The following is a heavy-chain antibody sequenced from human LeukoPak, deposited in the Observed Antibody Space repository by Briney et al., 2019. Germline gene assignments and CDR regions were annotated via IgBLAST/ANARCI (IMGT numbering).Heavy chain of an antibody. D-gene: IGHD5-18*01. CDR1: GGSMTTHH. CDR3: TTIKRGNIFGYFDF. Sequence: PSETLSLTCTVSGGSMTTHHWNWIRQTPGKGLEWIGYVFDSGRTKENPSLKSRVTLSADTSKNQLSLRLSSVTAADTAVYYCTTIKRGNIFGYFDFWGQGVLVTVSS. V-gene: IGHV4-59*11. J-gene: IGHJ4*02. CDR2: VFDSGRT.